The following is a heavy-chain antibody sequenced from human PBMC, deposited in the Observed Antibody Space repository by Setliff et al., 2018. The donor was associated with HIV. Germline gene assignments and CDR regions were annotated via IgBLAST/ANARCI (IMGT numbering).Heavy chain of an antibody. CDR2: IFYTGRS. CDR1: RGSISSGTYY. CDR3: ARVMGGYYDSSQYMDV. D-gene: IGHD3-22*01. Sequence: PSETLSLTCTVSRGSISSGTYYWTWIRQPPGKGLEWIGSIFYTGRSTYNPSLRSRVTISVDSSKNQFSLKLSSVTAADTAVYYCARVMGGYYDSSQYMDVWGKGTTVTVSS. V-gene: IGHV4-39*07. J-gene: IGHJ6*03.